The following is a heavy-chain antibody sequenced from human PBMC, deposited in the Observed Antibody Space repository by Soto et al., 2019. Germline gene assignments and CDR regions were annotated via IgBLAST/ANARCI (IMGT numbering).Heavy chain of an antibody. V-gene: IGHV4-59*01. CDR1: GGSISSYY. Sequence: SETLSLTCTVSGGSISSYYWSWIRQPPGKGLEWIGYIYYSGSTNYNPSLKSRVTISVDTSKNQFSLKLSSVTAADTAVYYCARRWRDGYNYYFDYWGQGTLVPVSS. J-gene: IGHJ4*02. CDR2: IYYSGST. D-gene: IGHD5-12*01. CDR3: ARRWRDGYNYYFDY.